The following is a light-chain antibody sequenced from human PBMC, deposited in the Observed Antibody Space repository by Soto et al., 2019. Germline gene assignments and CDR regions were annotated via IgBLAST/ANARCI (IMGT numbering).Light chain of an antibody. CDR2: AAS. CDR1: QSISNH. V-gene: IGKV1-39*01. J-gene: IGKJ1*01. CDR3: QQSYSTPPGT. Sequence: DIQMTQSPSSLSASVEDRVIITCRASQSISNHLNWYQQKPGKAPKLLIFAASSLQSGVPSRFSGSRSGTDFTLTISSLQPEDFATYYCQQSYSTPPGTFGQGTKVDIK.